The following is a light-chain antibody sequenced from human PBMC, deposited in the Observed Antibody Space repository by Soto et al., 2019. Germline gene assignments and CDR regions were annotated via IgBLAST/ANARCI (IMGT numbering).Light chain of an antibody. CDR3: QQLNSYPRT. J-gene: IGKJ2*01. CDR1: QGISSY. CDR2: AAS. V-gene: IGKV1-9*01. Sequence: IQLTQSPSSLSASVGDRVTITCRASQGISSYLAWYQQKPGKAPKLLTYAASTLQSGVPSRFSGSGSGTDFTLTFGSLQPEDFATYYCQQLNSYPRTFGQGTKLEIK.